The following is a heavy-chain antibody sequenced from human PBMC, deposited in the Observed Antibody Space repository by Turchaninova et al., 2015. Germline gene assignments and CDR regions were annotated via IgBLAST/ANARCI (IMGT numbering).Heavy chain of an antibody. V-gene: IGHV4-38-2*01. D-gene: IGHD3-9*01. Sequence: QVQLQESGPGLVKPSETLSLTCAVSGYSISSGYSWGWIRQPPGKGLEWIGSIYHSGSTYYNPSLKSRVTISVDTSKNQFSLKLSSVTAADTAVYYCARHSTGYDAEYFQHWGQGTLVTVSS. CDR2: IYHSGST. CDR1: GYSISSGYS. CDR3: ARHSTGYDAEYFQH. J-gene: IGHJ1*01.